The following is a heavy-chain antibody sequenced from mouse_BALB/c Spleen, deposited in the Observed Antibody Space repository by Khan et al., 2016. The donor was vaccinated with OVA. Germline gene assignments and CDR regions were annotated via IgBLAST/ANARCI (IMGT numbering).Heavy chain of an antibody. CDR1: GYTFTSYV. J-gene: IGHJ3*01. CDR2: IYPFNDAT. D-gene: IGHD1-1*01. CDR3: APVGSYYVSCVY. Sequence: EVQRVESGPEVVKPGASVKMSCKASGYTFTSYVMHWVKQKPGQGLEWIGYIYPFNDATKFNEKFNGKATLTSDKSSSTAYMELSSLTSEDSAVYYWAPVGSYYVSCVYWGQGTLVTVSA. V-gene: IGHV1S136*01.